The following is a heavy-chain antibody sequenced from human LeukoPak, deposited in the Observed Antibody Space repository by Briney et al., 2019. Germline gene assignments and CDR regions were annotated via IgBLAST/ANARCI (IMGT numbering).Heavy chain of an antibody. CDR3: ARDRDSDFEWGPYDP. J-gene: IGHJ5*02. V-gene: IGHV6-1*01. CDR1: GEEVSSNTAS. D-gene: IGHD4-11*01. CDR2: TYYRSKWSS. Sequence: LQTLSLTCAISGEEVSSNTASWNWFRQSPSRGLEWLGRTYYRSKWSSDYAPSVKGRITIDADTSRNQFSLHLNSVPPEDTAVYFCARDRDSDFEWGPYDPWGQGTLVVVSS.